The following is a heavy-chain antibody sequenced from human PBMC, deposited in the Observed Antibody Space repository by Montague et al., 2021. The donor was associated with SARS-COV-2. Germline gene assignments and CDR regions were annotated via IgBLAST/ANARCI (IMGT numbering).Heavy chain of an antibody. V-gene: IGHV4-59*01. Sequence: SETLSLTCTVSGGSISSYYWSWIRQPPGKGLEWIGYIYYSGSTNYNPSLKSRVTISVDTSKNQFSLKLSSVTAADTAVHYCAGVEGGGVIDYWGQGTLVTVSS. CDR2: IYYSGST. CDR1: GGSISSYY. J-gene: IGHJ4*02. CDR3: AGVEGGGVIDY. D-gene: IGHD2-8*02.